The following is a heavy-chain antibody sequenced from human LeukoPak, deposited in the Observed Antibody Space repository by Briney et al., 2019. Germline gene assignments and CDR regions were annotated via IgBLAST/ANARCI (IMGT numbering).Heavy chain of an antibody. J-gene: IGHJ4*02. CDR1: GYTFTGYY. Sequence: GASVKVSCKASGYTFTGYYMHWVRQGPGQGLEWMGWINPNSGDTNYAQKFQGRVTMTRDTSISTAYMELSRLRSDDTAVYYCARVVYSSSSQIDYWGQGTLVTVSS. V-gene: IGHV1-2*02. D-gene: IGHD6-6*01. CDR3: ARVVYSSSSQIDY. CDR2: INPNSGDT.